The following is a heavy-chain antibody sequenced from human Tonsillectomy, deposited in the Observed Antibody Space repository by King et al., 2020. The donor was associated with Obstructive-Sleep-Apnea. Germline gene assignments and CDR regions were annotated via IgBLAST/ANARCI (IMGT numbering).Heavy chain of an antibody. CDR3: VKDVQVGKELLRFYY. CDR2: INSNSDRG. CDR1: GFTFDDYA. J-gene: IGHJ4*02. Sequence: VQLVESGGGLAQPGRSPRLSCAASGFTFDDYAMHWVRQAPGKGLEWVSSINSNSDRGGYGVSVKGRFTISRDNAKNSLYLQMNSLRPEDTALYYCVKDVQVGKELLRFYYWGQGTLVSVST. V-gene: IGHV3-9*01. D-gene: IGHD1-26*01.